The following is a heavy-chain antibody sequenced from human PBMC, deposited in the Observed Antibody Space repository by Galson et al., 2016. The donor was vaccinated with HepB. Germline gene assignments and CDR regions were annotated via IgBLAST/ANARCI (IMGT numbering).Heavy chain of an antibody. CDR3: ARVEYNSSSGANRFDY. Sequence: CQASGYTFTSYDINWVRQATGQGLEWMGWMNPNNGNTGYAQELQGRVTMTRDTSISTAYMEVSSLRYDDTAVYYCARVEYNSSSGANRFDYWGQGTLVTVSS. V-gene: IGHV1-8*01. D-gene: IGHD6-6*01. J-gene: IGHJ4*02. CDR2: MNPNNGNT. CDR1: GYTFTSYD.